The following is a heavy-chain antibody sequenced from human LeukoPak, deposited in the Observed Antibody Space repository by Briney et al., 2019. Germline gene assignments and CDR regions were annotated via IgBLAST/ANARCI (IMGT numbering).Heavy chain of an antibody. V-gene: IGHV3-21*01. CDR1: GFTFSSYS. CDR3: ASPKRLYGDHIFDY. J-gene: IGHJ4*02. D-gene: IGHD4-17*01. CDR2: ISSSSSYI. Sequence: KPGGSLRLSCAASGFTFSSYSMNWVRQAPGKGLEWVSSISSSSSYIYYADSVKGRFTISRDNAKNSLYLQMNSLRAEDTAVYYCASPKRLYGDHIFDYWGQGTLVTVSS.